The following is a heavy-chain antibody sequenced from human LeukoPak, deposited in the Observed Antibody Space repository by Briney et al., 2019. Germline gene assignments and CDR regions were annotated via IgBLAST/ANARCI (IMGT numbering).Heavy chain of an antibody. J-gene: IGHJ5*02. CDR3: GKDGGQYSSGPEFDP. V-gene: IGHV3-23*01. CDR2: ISGGGERT. Sequence: TGGSLRLSCAASGIVFSNTAMNWARQSPGRGLEWVSAISGGGERTFYADSVKGRFTISRDNSKNMVYLQMNSLRAGDTAIYYCGKDGGQYSSGPEFDPRGQGALVTVSS. CDR1: GIVFSNTA. D-gene: IGHD6-19*01.